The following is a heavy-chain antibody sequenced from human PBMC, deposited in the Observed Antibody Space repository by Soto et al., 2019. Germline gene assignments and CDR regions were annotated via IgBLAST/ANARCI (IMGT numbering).Heavy chain of an antibody. CDR3: AREAGDSLVGMDG. V-gene: IGHV1-69*08. CDR1: GGTFSSYT. D-gene: IGHD4-17*01. Sequence: QVQLVQSGAEVKKPGSSVKVSCKASGGTFSSYTISWVRQAPGQGLEWMGRIIPILGIANYAQKFQGRVTITADKSTSTAYMELSSLRSEDTAVYYCAREAGDSLVGMDGWGQGTTVTVSS. CDR2: IIPILGIA. J-gene: IGHJ6*02.